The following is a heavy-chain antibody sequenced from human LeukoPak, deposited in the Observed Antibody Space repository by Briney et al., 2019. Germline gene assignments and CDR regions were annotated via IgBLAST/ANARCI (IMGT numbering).Heavy chain of an antibody. V-gene: IGHV3-30*04. D-gene: IGHD4-17*01. CDR3: AREGVQTTVDAFDI. CDR2: ISHDGSDK. J-gene: IGHJ3*02. Sequence: GGSLRLSCAASGFTLKIYPMHWVRQAPGKGLEWLSVISHDGSDKNNADSVKGRFIISRDNSKDTIYLQLNSLRPEDTAMYYCAREGVQTTVDAFDIWGLGTMVIVSS. CDR1: GFTLKIYP.